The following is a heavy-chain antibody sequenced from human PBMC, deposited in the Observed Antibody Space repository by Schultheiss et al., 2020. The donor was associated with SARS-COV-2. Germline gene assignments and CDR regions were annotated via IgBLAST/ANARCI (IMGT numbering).Heavy chain of an antibody. CDR3: ARLPDGIAADFDY. Sequence: GESLKISCAASGFTFSSYDMHWVRQATGKGLEWVSSISSSSSYIYYADSVKGRFTISRDNAKNSLYLQMNSLRAEDTAVYYCARLPDGIAADFDYWGQGTLVTVSS. D-gene: IGHD6-13*01. CDR1: GFTFSSYD. J-gene: IGHJ4*02. CDR2: ISSSSSYI. V-gene: IGHV3-21*01.